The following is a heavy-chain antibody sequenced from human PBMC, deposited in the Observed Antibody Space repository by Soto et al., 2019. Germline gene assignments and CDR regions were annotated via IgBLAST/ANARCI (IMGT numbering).Heavy chain of an antibody. V-gene: IGHV1-18*04. D-gene: IGHD4-17*01. CDR2: IGAYNGNT. CDR3: ARGGSFYGDYHTFDY. J-gene: IGHJ4*02. CDR1: GYTFTSYG. Sequence: SVKVSCKASGYTFTSYGISWVRQAPGQGLEWMGWIGAYNGNTNYAQKLQGRVTMTTDTSTSTAYMELRSLRSDDTAVYYCARGGSFYGDYHTFDYRGQGTLVTVSS.